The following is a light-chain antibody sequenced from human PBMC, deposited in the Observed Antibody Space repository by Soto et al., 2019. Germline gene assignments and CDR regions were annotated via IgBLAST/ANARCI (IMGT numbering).Light chain of an antibody. Sequence: DIVMTQSPLSLPVTPGEPASISCRSSQSLLHSNGYNYLDWYLQKPGQSPQLLIYLGSNRASGVPGRFSGGRSGTDFTLKISRVEAEDVWVYYCMQALQTWTFGQGTKVEIK. CDR3: MQALQTWT. V-gene: IGKV2-28*01. J-gene: IGKJ1*01. CDR2: LGS. CDR1: QSLLHSNGYNY.